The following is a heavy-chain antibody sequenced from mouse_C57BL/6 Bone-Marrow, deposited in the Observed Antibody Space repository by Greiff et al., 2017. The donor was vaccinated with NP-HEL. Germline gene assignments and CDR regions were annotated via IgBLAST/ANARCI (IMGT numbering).Heavy chain of an antibody. J-gene: IGHJ2*01. CDR3: ARDLTGTGTYYFDY. V-gene: IGHV5-16*01. D-gene: IGHD4-1*01. CDR2: INYDGSST. CDR1: GFTFSDYY. Sequence: EVQVVESEGGLVQPGSSMKLSCTASGFTFSDYYMAWVRQVPEKGLEWVANINYDGSSTYYLDSLKSRFIISRDNAKNILYLQMSSLKSEDTATYYCARDLTGTGTYYFDYWGQGTTLTVSS.